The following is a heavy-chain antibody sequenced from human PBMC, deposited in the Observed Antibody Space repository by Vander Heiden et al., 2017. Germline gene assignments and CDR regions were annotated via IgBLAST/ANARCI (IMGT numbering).Heavy chain of an antibody. CDR3: AKQKYSSTWYLFDY. J-gene: IGHJ4*02. CDR2: ISASGST. V-gene: IGHV3-23*01. Sequence: EVQLLESGGGLVQPGGSLRLSCAASGFPFSSYAMSWVRQAPGKGLEWVSAISASGSTYYADSVKGRFTISRDNSKNTLYLQMNSLRAEDTAVYYCAKQKYSSTWYLFDYWDQGTLVTVSS. CDR1: GFPFSSYA. D-gene: IGHD6-13*01.